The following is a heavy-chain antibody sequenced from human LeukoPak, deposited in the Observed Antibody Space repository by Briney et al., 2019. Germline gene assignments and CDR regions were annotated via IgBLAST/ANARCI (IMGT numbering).Heavy chain of an antibody. CDR2: FDPEDGET. CDR1: GYTLTELS. J-gene: IGHJ4*02. V-gene: IGHV1-24*01. Sequence: ASVEVSCKVSGYTLTELSMHWVRQAPGKGLEWMGGFDPEDGETIYAQKFQGRVTMTEDTSTDTAYMELSSLRSEDTAVYYCATPPYSSGWSPYYYFDYWGQGTLVTVSS. D-gene: IGHD6-19*01. CDR3: ATPPYSSGWSPYYYFDY.